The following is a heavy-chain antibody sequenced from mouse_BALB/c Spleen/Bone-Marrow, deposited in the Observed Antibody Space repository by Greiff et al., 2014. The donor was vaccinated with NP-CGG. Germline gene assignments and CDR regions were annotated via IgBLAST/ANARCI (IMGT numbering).Heavy chain of an antibody. CDR2: INPSTGYT. CDR1: GYTFTSYW. J-gene: IGHJ3*01. V-gene: IGHV1-7*01. Sequence: QVQLQQSGAELAKPGASVKMSCKASGYTFTSYWMHWVKQRPGQGLEWIGYINPSTGYTEYNQKFKDKATLTADKSSSTAYMQLSSLTSEDSAVYYCARPGYAVSFAYWGQGTLVTVSA. D-gene: IGHD3-1*01. CDR3: ARPGYAVSFAY.